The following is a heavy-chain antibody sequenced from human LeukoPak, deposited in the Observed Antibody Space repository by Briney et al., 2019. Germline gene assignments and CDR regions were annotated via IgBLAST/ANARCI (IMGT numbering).Heavy chain of an antibody. CDR2: ITGGGST. CDR1: GFTFSSYA. D-gene: IGHD4-23*01. CDR3: AKPYGGNLADGFDI. Sequence: QPGGSLRLSCAASGFTFSSYAMSWVRQAPGKGLEWVSAITGGGSTYYADSVKSRFTISRDNSKNTLSLQMSSLRAEDTAIYYCAKPYGGNLADGFDIWGQGTMVTVSS. V-gene: IGHV3-23*01. J-gene: IGHJ3*02.